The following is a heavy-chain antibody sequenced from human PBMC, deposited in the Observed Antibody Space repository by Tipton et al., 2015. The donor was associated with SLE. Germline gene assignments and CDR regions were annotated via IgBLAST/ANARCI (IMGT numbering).Heavy chain of an antibody. J-gene: IGHJ3*01. D-gene: IGHD3-10*01. CDR2: ITGSGKST. V-gene: IGHV3-23*01. CDR3: VSGEWVDVFNV. CDR1: GLTFSSNA. Sequence: SLRLSCAASGLTFSSNAMTWVRRAKGKGLEWVSTITGSGKSTYHANSVKGRFTISRDNSRNTLYLQMNSLRDDDTAVYYCVSGEWVDVFNVWVRGTLVTVPS.